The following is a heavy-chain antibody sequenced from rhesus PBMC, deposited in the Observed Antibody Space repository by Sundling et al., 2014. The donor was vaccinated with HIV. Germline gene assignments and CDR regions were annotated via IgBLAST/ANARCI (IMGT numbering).Heavy chain of an antibody. V-gene: IGHV4-127*01. D-gene: IGHD3-9*01. Sequence: QVQLQESGPGLVKPSETLSLTCAVSGGSISGGYGWSWIRQPPGKGLEWIGHIFGSIGSTYYNPSLKSRVTISTDTSKNQLSLKLTSVTAADTAVYYCGRDYEYDDDYYPPPLDSWGQGVVVTVSS. CDR2: IFGSIGST. J-gene: IGHJ6*01. CDR1: GGSISGGYG. CDR3: GRDYEYDDDYYPPPLDS.